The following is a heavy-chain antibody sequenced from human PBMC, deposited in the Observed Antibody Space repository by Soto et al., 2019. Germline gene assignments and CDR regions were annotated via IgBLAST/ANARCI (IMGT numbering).Heavy chain of an antibody. CDR1: GGSMRNYY. V-gene: IGHV4-59*01. CDR2: IHHSGTT. CDR3: AAWGGSSRTLAPYCLDF. D-gene: IGHD6-13*01. Sequence: SETLSLTCTVSGGSMRNYYWSWIRQPPGKGLEWIGYIHHSGTTSFFPSYNPSLRSRVTISEDTSKTQFSLKFLSVTTADTAGYFCAAWGGSSRTLAPYCLDFWGQGTLVTVSS. J-gene: IGHJ4*02.